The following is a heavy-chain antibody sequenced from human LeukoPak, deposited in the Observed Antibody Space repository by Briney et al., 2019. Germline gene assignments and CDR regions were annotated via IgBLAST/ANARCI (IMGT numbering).Heavy chain of an antibody. CDR1: GGSISSGSYY. CDR3: ARSVDTAMGPYYYYYYMDV. V-gene: IGHV4-61*02. J-gene: IGHJ6*03. Sequence: SETLSLTCTVPGGSISSGSYYWSWIRQPAGKGLEWIGRIYTSGSTNYNPSLKSRVTISVDTSKNQFSLKLSSVTAADTAVYYCARSVDTAMGPYYYYYYMDVWGKGTTVTISS. CDR2: IYTSGST. D-gene: IGHD5-18*01.